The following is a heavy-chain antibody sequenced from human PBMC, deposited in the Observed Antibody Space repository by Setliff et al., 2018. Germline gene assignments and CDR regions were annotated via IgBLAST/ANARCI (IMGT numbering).Heavy chain of an antibody. D-gene: IGHD3-22*01. V-gene: IGHV1-18*04. CDR3: ARINFYVSSGHYYAPDY. CDR2: ISAYSGNT. Sequence: VASVKVSCKASGYTFSNYGITWVRQAPGQGLEWMGWISAYSGNTKYALTLQGRVTMTTDPSTTTAYLELRSLTSDDTAVYYCARINFYVSSGHYYAPDYWGQGTLVTVSS. CDR1: GYTFSNYG. J-gene: IGHJ4*02.